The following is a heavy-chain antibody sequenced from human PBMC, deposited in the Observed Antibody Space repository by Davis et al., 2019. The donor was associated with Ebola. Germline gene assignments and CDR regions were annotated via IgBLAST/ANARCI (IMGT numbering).Heavy chain of an antibody. CDR2: INPNDGST. CDR1: GYSFTRYY. Sequence: AASVKVSCKASGYSFTRYYIQWVRQAPGQGLEWMGLINPNDGSTSYAQNFLDRVTMTRDTYTRTVYMELNSLRSGDTAVYYCARSVRGHSHDAIDIWGQGTVVSVSS. V-gene: IGHV1-46*01. CDR3: ARSVRGHSHDAIDI. J-gene: IGHJ3*02. D-gene: IGHD5-18*01.